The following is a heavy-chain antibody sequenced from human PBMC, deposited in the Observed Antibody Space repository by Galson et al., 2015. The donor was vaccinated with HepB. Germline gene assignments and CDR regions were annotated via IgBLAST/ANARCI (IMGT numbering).Heavy chain of an antibody. CDR1: GLSFSNYE. J-gene: IGHJ4*02. CDR2: ISSGAGTT. V-gene: IGHV3-48*03. CDR3: ANLDPWFGESH. Sequence: SLRLSCAASGLSFSNYEMNWVRQAPGKGLEWVSYISSGAGTTYYADSVKGRFTISRDNAKTSLYLQMTSLRAEDTGVYYCANLDPWFGESHWGQGALVTVSS. D-gene: IGHD3-10*01.